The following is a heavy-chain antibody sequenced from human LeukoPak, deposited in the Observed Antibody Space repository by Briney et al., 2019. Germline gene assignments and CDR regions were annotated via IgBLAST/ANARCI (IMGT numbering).Heavy chain of an antibody. Sequence: PGRSLRLSCAASGFTFSSYAMSWVRQAPGKGLEWVSTISASGVSTYYADSVKGRFTISRDNSKNTLYLQMNSLRAEDTAVYFCASVRSSNCGGDCYYLDYWGQGTLLTVSS. CDR3: ASVRSSNCGGDCYYLDY. J-gene: IGHJ4*02. CDR1: GFTFSSYA. CDR2: ISASGVST. D-gene: IGHD2-21*02. V-gene: IGHV3-23*01.